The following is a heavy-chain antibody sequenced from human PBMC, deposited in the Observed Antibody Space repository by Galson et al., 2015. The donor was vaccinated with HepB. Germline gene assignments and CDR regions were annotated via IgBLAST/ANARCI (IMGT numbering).Heavy chain of an antibody. CDR3: CRARTAVTADYFDY. V-gene: IGHV3-72*01. CDR1: GFIFSDHY. D-gene: IGHD4-17*01. J-gene: IGHJ4*02. Sequence: SLRLSCAASGFIFSDHYMDWVRQAPAKGLDRLWRSRHTPHRYPPEFPASVKGRFTILRDESNNLMDLQMNSLRTEDTAVYYCCRARTAVTADYFDYWGQGTLVTVSS. CDR2: SRHTPHRYPP.